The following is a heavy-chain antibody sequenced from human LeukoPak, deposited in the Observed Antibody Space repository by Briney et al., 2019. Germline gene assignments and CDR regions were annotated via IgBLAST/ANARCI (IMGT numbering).Heavy chain of an antibody. V-gene: IGHV4-59*01. J-gene: IGHJ4*02. D-gene: IGHD3-10*01. CDR1: GGSISSYY. Sequence: PSETLSLTCTVSGGSISSYYWSWIRQPPGKGLEWIGYIYYSGSTNYNPSLKSRVTISVDTSKNQFSLKLSSVTAADTALYYCARGGGDQDYFDYWGQGTLVTVSS. CDR3: ARGGGDQDYFDY. CDR2: IYYSGST.